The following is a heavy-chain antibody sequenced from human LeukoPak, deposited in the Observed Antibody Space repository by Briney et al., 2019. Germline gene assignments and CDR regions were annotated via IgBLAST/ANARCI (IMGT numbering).Heavy chain of an antibody. J-gene: IGHJ5*02. CDR3: ARGLPDYGDYENWFDP. Sequence: ASVKVSCKASGYTFTSYDINWVRQATGQGLEWMVWMNPNSGNTGYAQKFQGRVTITRNTSISTAYMELSSLRSEDTAVYYCARGLPDYGDYENWFDPWGQGTLVTVSS. CDR2: MNPNSGNT. V-gene: IGHV1-8*03. CDR1: GYTFTSYD. D-gene: IGHD4-17*01.